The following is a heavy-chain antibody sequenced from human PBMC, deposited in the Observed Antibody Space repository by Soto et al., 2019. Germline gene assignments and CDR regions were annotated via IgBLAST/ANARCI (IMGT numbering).Heavy chain of an antibody. J-gene: IGHJ4*02. CDR1: GGTFSSYA. V-gene: IGHV1-69*01. D-gene: IGHD3-22*01. Sequence: QVQLVQSGAEVKKPGSSVKVSCKASGGTFSSYAISWVRQAPGQGLEWMGGIIPIFGTANYAQKFQGRVTITADESTSTAYMELSSVRSEDTAVYYCARDSGINDYDSSRDYYFDYWGQGTLVTVSS. CDR3: ARDSGINDYDSSRDYYFDY. CDR2: IIPIFGTA.